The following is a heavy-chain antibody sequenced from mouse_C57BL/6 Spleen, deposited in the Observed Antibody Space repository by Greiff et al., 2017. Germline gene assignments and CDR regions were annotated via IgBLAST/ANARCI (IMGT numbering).Heavy chain of an antibody. V-gene: IGHV1-7*01. D-gene: IGHD4-1*01. Sequence: QVHVKQSGAELAKPGASVKLSCKASGYTFTSYWMHWVKQRPGQGLEWIGYINPSSGYTKYNQKFKDKATLTADKSSSTAYMQLSSLTYEDSAVYYCAGTEAMDYWGQGTSVTVSS. J-gene: IGHJ4*01. CDR2: INPSSGYT. CDR1: GYTFTSYW. CDR3: AGTEAMDY.